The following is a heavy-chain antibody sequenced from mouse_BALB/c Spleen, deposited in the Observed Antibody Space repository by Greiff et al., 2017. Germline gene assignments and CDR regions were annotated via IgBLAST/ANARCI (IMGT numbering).Heavy chain of an antibody. CDR2: ISSGSSTI. D-gene: IGHD1-1*01. CDR1: GFTFSSFG. Sequence: EVKLMESGGGLVQPGGSRKLSCAASGFTFSSFGMHWVRQAPEKGLEWVAYISSGSSTIYYADTVKGRFTISRDNPKNTLFLQMTSLRSEDTAMYYCARSSRSYFDYWGQGTTLTVSS. CDR3: ARSSRSYFDY. J-gene: IGHJ2*01. V-gene: IGHV5-17*02.